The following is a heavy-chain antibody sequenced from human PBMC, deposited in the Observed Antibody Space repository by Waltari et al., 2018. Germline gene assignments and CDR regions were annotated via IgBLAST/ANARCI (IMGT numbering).Heavy chain of an antibody. CDR3: ARFDSSGYYTPGIDY. Sequence: QVQLQESGPGLVKPSQTLSLTCTVSGGSISSGGYYWSWIRQHPGKGLEWIGYIHYSGGTYNNPSLKSRVTRSVDTSKNQVSLKLSSVTAADTAVYYCARFDSSGYYTPGIDYWGQGTLVTVSS. CDR1: GGSISSGGYY. CDR2: IHYSGGT. J-gene: IGHJ4*02. V-gene: IGHV4-31*03. D-gene: IGHD3-22*01.